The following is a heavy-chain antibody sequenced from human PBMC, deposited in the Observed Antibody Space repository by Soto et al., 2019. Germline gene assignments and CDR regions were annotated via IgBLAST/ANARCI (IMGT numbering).Heavy chain of an antibody. V-gene: IGHV3-23*01. CDR3: AKPLSLRSPGV. J-gene: IGHJ4*02. Sequence: EVQLLESGGGLVQPGGSLRLSFAASGFTFNNYALSWVRQAPGKGLEWVSGISASGGDTYYADSVKGRLTISRDNSENTLYLQMNSLRAEDTAVYYCAKPLSLRSPGVWGQGTLVTVSS. D-gene: IGHD3-10*01. CDR2: ISASGGDT. CDR1: GFTFNNYA.